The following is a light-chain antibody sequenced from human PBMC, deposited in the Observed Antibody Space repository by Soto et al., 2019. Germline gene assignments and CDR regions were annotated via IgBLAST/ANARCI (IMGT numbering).Light chain of an antibody. CDR3: QQCYGTPLA. J-gene: IGKJ1*01. Sequence: VLTQSPGTLSVSPGERATLSCRASQSVSGNNLAWYQQKPGRPPRLLIYGESSRASGVPDRFSGSGSGNYLTLTINRLEPEDFAIYFCQQCYGTPLAFGQGTKVDLK. CDR2: GES. V-gene: IGKV3-20*01. CDR1: QSVSGNN.